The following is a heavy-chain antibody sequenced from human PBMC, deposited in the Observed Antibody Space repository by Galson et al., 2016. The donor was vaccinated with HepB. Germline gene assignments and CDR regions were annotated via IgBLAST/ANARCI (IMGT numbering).Heavy chain of an antibody. Sequence: ETLSLTCTVSGASISGYYSSWIRQPPGKGLEWIGYIYYSGRTNYNPSLKSRVTISVDTSKNQFSLKLSSVTAADTAVYYCARDDSGGWYGFHYGMDVWGQGTTVTVSS. J-gene: IGHJ6*02. CDR2: IYYSGRT. CDR3: ARDDSGGWYGFHYGMDV. CDR1: GASISGYY. D-gene: IGHD6-19*01. V-gene: IGHV4-59*01.